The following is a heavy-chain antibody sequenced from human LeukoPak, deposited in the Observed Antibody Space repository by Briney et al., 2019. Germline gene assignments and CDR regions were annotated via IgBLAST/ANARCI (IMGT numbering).Heavy chain of an antibody. CDR3: ARRASSVVDH. V-gene: IGHV4-34*01. D-gene: IGHD6-25*01. Sequence: PSETLSLTCAVYGGSFSGYYWSWIRQPPGKGLEWIGEINHSGSTNYNPSLKSRVTISVDTSKNQFSLKLSSVTAADTAVYYCARRASSVVDHWGQGTLVTVSS. CDR1: GGSFSGYY. J-gene: IGHJ4*02. CDR2: INHSGST.